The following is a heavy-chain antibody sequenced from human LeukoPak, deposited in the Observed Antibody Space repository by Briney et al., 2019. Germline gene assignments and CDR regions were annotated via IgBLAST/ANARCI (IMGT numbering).Heavy chain of an antibody. V-gene: IGHV1-2*06. J-gene: IGHJ5*02. CDR3: AREVGYSTSYYGRFDP. CDR1: GYTFSGHY. D-gene: IGHD3-22*01. Sequence: GASVKVSCKTSGYTFSGHYIHWVRQAPGQGLEWMGRVNVNNGDTKYAQKFQGRVTMTRDTSITTVYMELASLRPDDTAVFYCAREVGYSTSYYGRFDPWGQGTLVIVSS. CDR2: VNVNNGDT.